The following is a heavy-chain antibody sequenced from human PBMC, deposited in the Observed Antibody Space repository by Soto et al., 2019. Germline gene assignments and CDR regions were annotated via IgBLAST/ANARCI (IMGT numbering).Heavy chain of an antibody. Sequence: ASVKVSCKAPADTFTSYYIHWVRQAPGHGLEWMGIINPNGGSTRFAQTFQGRITMTTDTSTSTVYMELRSLRSEDTAVYYCARAYGDYPGLFDYWGQGTLVTVSS. CDR1: ADTFTSYY. J-gene: IGHJ4*02. CDR3: ARAYGDYPGLFDY. V-gene: IGHV1-46*01. CDR2: INPNGGST. D-gene: IGHD4-17*01.